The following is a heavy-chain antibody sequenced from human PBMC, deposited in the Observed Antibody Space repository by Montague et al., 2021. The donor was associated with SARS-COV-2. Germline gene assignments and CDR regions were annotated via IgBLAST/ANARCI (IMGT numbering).Heavy chain of an antibody. D-gene: IGHD6-19*01. CDR2: VYYSGST. CDR1: GDSISIYY. V-gene: IGHV4-59*13. J-gene: IGHJ4*02. Sequence: SETLSLTCVVSGDSISIYYWSWIRQPPGKGLEWIGYVYYSGSTNYNPSLKSRVTISVDTPKNQFSLKLMSVTAADTAVYYCARGERGAWYNHYFDYWGQGALVTVSS. CDR3: ARGERGAWYNHYFDY.